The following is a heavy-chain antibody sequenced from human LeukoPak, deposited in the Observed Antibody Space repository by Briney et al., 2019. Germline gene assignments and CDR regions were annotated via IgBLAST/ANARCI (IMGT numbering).Heavy chain of an antibody. CDR1: GYTFTSYG. Sequence: GSSVKVSCKASGYTFTSYGISWVRQAPGQGLEWMGRIIPILGIANYAQKFQGRVTITADKSTSTAYMELSSLRSEDTAVYYCARGRYYDSSGYWGQGTLVTVSS. CDR3: ARGRYYDSSGY. D-gene: IGHD3-22*01. V-gene: IGHV1-69*04. J-gene: IGHJ4*02. CDR2: IIPILGIA.